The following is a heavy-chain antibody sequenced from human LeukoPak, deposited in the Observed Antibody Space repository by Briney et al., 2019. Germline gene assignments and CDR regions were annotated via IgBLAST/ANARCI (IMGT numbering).Heavy chain of an antibody. D-gene: IGHD6-19*01. V-gene: IGHV3-21*04. CDR2: ISSSSIYI. CDR3: ASGGSIAVATWVDY. J-gene: IGHJ4*02. Sequence: GGSLRLSCAASGFTFSGYSMNWVRQAPGEGLEWVSSISSSSIYIYNADSVKGRFTVSRGNAKNSLYLQMNSLRAEDTAVYYCASGGSIAVATWVDYWGQGTLVIVSS. CDR1: GFTFSGYS.